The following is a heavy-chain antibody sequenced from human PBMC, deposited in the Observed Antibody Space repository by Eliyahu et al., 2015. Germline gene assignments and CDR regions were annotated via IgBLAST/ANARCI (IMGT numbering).Heavy chain of an antibody. CDR1: GGSFSGYY. D-gene: IGHD3-22*01. J-gene: IGHJ4*02. V-gene: IGHV4-34*01. Sequence: QVQLQQWGAGLLKPSETLSLTCDVYGGSFSGYYWVWIRQPPGKGLEWIGEINHSGSTNYNPSLKSRVTISVDTSKNQFSLKLSSVTAADTAVYYCARHYYDSSGYYYLPFDYWGQGTLVTVSS. CDR2: INHSGST. CDR3: ARHYYDSSGYYYLPFDY.